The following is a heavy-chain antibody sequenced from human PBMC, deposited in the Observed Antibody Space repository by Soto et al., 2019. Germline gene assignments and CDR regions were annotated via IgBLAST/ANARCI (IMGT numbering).Heavy chain of an antibody. V-gene: IGHV3-23*01. Sequence: HPGGSLRLSCAASGFTFSSYAMSWVRQAPGKGLEWVSAISGSGGSTYYADSVKGRFTISRDNSKNTLYLQMNSLRAEDTAVYYCAKDLEYSSSWYHSPLPYYYYYGMDVWGQGTTVTVSS. CDR3: AKDLEYSSSWYHSPLPYYYYYGMDV. J-gene: IGHJ6*02. CDR1: GFTFSSYA. D-gene: IGHD6-13*01. CDR2: ISGSGGST.